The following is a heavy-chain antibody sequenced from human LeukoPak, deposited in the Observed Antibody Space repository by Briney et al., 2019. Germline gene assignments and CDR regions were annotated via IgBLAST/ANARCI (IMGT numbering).Heavy chain of an antibody. CDR1: GFTFSSYA. CDR3: ARDNGNKYYFDY. J-gene: IGHJ4*02. V-gene: IGHV3-64*04. Sequence: PGGSLRLSCSASGFTFSSYAMHWVRQAPGKGLEYVSAISSNGGSTYYADSVKGRFTISRDNAKKSLYLQMNSLRAEDTAVYYCARDNGNKYYFDYWGQGTLVTVSS. D-gene: IGHD2-8*01. CDR2: ISSNGGST.